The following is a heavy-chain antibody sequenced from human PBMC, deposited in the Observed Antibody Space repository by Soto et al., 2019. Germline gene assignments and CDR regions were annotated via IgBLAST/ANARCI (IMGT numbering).Heavy chain of an antibody. CDR1: GDTFTFYS. CDR3: ASSYGSGYRAFDY. D-gene: IGHD3-10*01. J-gene: IGHJ4*02. CDR2: VNPIVSMS. Sequence: QFRLLQSGAELKSPGSSWKVSCKASGDTFTFYSTNWWRQPPGLGLEWMGRVNPIVSMSNYAQKFQGRVTMTADKSTSTAYMELSSLRSEDTAIYYCASSYGSGYRAFDYWGQGALVTVSS. V-gene: IGHV1-69*02.